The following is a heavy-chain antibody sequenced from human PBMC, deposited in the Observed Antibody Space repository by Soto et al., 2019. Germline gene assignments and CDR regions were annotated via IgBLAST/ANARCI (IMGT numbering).Heavy chain of an antibody. CDR2: ISASGTDT. CDR1: GFRFRSHA. Sequence: GETLRLSCGASGFRFRSHAMHWVRQAPGKGLEWVAGISASGTDTFYADSVKGRFTVSRDNSDNIVSLMMRALTTDDTATYYCLKNTDRWGQGTAVTVSS. J-gene: IGHJ6*02. V-gene: IGHV3-23*01. CDR3: LKNTDR.